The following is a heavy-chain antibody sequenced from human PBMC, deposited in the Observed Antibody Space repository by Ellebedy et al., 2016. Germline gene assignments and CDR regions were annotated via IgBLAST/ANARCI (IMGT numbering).Heavy chain of an antibody. CDR2: THPADSDT. Sequence: GESLKISCKGSGSNFINYWIGWVRQMPGKGLEWMGITHPADSDTRYSPSFEGQVTISADKSISTAYLQWRSLKASDTAMYYCARLRDWSADFWGRGTLVTVSS. D-gene: IGHD3/OR15-3a*01. J-gene: IGHJ4*02. V-gene: IGHV5-51*01. CDR3: ARLRDWSADF. CDR1: GSNFINYW.